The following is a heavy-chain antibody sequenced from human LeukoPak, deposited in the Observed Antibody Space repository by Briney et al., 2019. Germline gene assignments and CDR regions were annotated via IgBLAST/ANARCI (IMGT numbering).Heavy chain of an antibody. D-gene: IGHD3-3*01. J-gene: IGHJ3*02. Sequence: PSETLSLTCTVSGGSISSSSYYWGWLRQPPGKGLEWVGSIYYSGSTYYNPSLKSRVTISVDTSKNQFSLKLSSVTAADTAVYYCARQFWSGYYAFDIWGQGTMVTVSS. V-gene: IGHV4-39*01. CDR1: GGSISSSSYY. CDR3: ARQFWSGYYAFDI. CDR2: IYYSGST.